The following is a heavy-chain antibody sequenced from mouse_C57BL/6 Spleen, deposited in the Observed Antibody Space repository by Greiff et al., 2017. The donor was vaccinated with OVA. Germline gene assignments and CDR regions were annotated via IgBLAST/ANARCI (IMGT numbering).Heavy chain of an antibody. V-gene: IGHV5-2*01. D-gene: IGHD3-3*01. CDR2: INRDGGSP. CDR1: EYEFPSHD. J-gene: IGHJ1*03. CDR3: ARRGDGYFDV. Sequence: EVQVVESGAGLVQPGESLKLSCESNEYEFPSHDMSWVSKTPEQRLELVAAINRDGGSPNYPDTMERRFIISRDTTKKTLYLQRRSLRSEDTALYYSARRGDGYFDVWGTGTTVTVSS.